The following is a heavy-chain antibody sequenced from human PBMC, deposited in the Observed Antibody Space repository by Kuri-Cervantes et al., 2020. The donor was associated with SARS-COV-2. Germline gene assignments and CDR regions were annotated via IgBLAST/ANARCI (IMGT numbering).Heavy chain of an antibody. J-gene: IGHJ6*02. CDR1: GFTFSSYD. D-gene: IGHD2-2*01. V-gene: IGHV3-23*01. CDR2: ISGSGGST. CDR3: AKEGSSTSSGMDV. Sequence: GGSLRLSCAASGFTFSSYDMHWVRQAPGKGLEWVSAISGSGGSTYYADSVKGRFTISRDNSKNTLYLQMNSLRAEDTAVYYCAKEGSSTSSGMDVWGQGTTVTVSS.